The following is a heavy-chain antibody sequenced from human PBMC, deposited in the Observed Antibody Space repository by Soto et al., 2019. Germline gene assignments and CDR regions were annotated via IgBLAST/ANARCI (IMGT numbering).Heavy chain of an antibody. CDR3: ATRPVGALLVPAAFGMDV. V-gene: IGHV1-24*01. J-gene: IGHJ6*02. CDR2: FDPEDGET. D-gene: IGHD2-2*01. Sequence: GASVKVSCKVSGYTLTELSMHWVRQAPGKGLEWMGGFDPEDGETIYAQKFQGRVTMTEDTSTDTAYMELSSLRSEDTAVYYCATRPVGALLVPAAFGMDVWGQGTTVTVSS. CDR1: GYTLTELS.